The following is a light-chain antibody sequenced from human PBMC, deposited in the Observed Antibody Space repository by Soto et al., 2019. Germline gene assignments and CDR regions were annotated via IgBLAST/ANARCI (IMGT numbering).Light chain of an antibody. V-gene: IGLV2-14*01. CDR3: SSYTSSSTRV. Sequence: QSALTQPASVSGSPGQSITISCTGTSSDVGGYNYVSWYQQHPGKAPKLIIYDVSNRPSGVSNRFSGYKSGSTASLTISGLQAEDEADYYCSSYTSSSTRVFGGGTKLTVL. CDR2: DVS. CDR1: SSDVGGYNY. J-gene: IGLJ3*02.